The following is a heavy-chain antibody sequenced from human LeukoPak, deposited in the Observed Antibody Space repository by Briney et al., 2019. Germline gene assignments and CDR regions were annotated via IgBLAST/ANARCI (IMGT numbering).Heavy chain of an antibody. CDR2: INPNSGGT. CDR1: GYTFTGYY. D-gene: IGHD6-19*01. CDR3: ARDRGIAVAGYYFDY. V-gene: IGHV1-2*02. J-gene: IGHJ4*02. Sequence: ASVKVSGKASGYTFTGYYMHWVRQAPGQGLEWMGWINPNSGGTNYAQKFQGRVTMTRDTSISTAYMELSRLRSDDTAVYYCARDRGIAVAGYYFDYWGQGTLVTVSS.